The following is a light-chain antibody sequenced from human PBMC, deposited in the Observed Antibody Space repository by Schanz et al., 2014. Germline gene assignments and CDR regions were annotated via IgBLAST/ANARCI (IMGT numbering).Light chain of an antibody. V-gene: IGKV1-5*01. Sequence: DMQMTQSPSTLSASVGDRVTITCRASQSIRNWLAWYQQKPGKAPKLLIYDASSLESGVPSRFSGSGSGTEFTLTISSLQPDDSATYYCQRYNSYPCSFGQGTKLEIK. CDR2: DAS. CDR1: QSIRNW. CDR3: QRYNSYPCS. J-gene: IGKJ2*02.